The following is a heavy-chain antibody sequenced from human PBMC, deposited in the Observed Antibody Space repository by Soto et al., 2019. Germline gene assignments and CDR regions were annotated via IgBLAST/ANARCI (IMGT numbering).Heavy chain of an antibody. CDR1: GFTFSSYA. J-gene: IGHJ4*02. Sequence: GGSLRLSCAASGFTFSSYAMHWVRQAPGKGLEWVAVISYDGSNKYYADSVKGRFTISRDNSKNTLYLQMNSLRAEDTAVYYCARDLYSSGWYYFDYWGQGTLVTVSS. D-gene: IGHD6-19*01. CDR3: ARDLYSSGWYYFDY. CDR2: ISYDGSNK. V-gene: IGHV3-30-3*01.